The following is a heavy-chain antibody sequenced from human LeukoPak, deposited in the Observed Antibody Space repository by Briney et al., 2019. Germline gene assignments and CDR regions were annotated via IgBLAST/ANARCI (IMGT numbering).Heavy chain of an antibody. D-gene: IGHD6-13*01. J-gene: IGHJ5*02. CDR3: ARDPSSWNPHWFDP. V-gene: IGHV3-53*01. CDR1: GFNVNSNY. CDR2: TYTRGNT. Sequence: GGSLRLSCAASGFNVNSNYMAWVRQSPGKGLECISVTYTRGNTNYADSVKGRFTISRDNVKNTLFLQMNNLRADDTAVYYCARDPSSWNPHWFDPWGQGTLVTVSS.